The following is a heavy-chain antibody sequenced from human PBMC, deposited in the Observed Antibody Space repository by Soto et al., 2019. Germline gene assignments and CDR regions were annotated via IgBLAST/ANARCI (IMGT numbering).Heavy chain of an antibody. CDR2: IYYSGST. V-gene: IGHV4-39*01. CDR3: ARTVPSSSWSVRGGDAFDI. CDR1: GGSISSSSYY. Sequence: SETLSLTCTVSGGSISSSSYYWGWIRQPPGKGLEWIGSIYYSGSTYYNPSLKSRVTISVDTSKNQFSLKLSSVTAADTAVYYCARTVPSSSWSVRGGDAFDIWGQGTMVTVSS. D-gene: IGHD6-13*01. J-gene: IGHJ3*02.